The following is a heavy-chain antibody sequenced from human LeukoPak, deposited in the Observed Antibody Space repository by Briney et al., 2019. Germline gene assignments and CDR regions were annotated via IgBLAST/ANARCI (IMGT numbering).Heavy chain of an antibody. CDR2: IDPSSSIT. CDR1: GYTFTSSY. CDR3: ARDYDSSGYYSYYFDY. J-gene: IGHJ4*02. Sequence: ASVKVSCTASGYTFTSSYMHWVRQAPGPGLEWMGIIDPSSSITSYAKKFQSRVTMTRDKSTSTVYMELSSLRSEDTAVYYCARDYDSSGYYSYYFDYWGQGTLVTVSS. V-gene: IGHV1-46*03. D-gene: IGHD3-22*01.